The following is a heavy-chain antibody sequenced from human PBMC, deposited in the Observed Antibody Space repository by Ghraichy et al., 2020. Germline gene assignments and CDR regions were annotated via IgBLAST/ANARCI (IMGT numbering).Heavy chain of an antibody. CDR2: INTYNGYT. J-gene: IGHJ4*02. CDR1: TYTFTNYG. V-gene: IGHV1-18*01. D-gene: IGHD4-11*01. Sequence: VKVSCKASTYTFTNYGISWVRQAPGQGLEWMGWINTYNGYTKYAEKFEGRVTMTTDTSTSTAYMELRSLRSDDTAVYYCARDHDYRVDYWGQGTLVIVSS. CDR3: ARDHDYRVDY.